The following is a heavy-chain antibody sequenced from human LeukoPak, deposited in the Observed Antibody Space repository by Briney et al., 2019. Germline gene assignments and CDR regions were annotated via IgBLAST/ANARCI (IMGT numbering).Heavy chain of an antibody. V-gene: IGHV3-7*01. CDR3: ARVDSSSWYGAFDI. D-gene: IGHD6-13*01. J-gene: IGHJ3*02. Sequence: PGGSLRLSRAASGFTFSSYWMSWVRQAPGKGLEWVANIKQDGSEKYYVDSVKGRFTISRDNAKNSLYLQMNSLRAEDTAVYYCARVDSSSWYGAFDIWGQGTMVTVSS. CDR2: IKQDGSEK. CDR1: GFTFSSYW.